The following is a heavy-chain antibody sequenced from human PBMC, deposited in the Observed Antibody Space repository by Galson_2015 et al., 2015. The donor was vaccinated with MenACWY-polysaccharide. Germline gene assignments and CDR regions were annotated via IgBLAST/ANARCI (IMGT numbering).Heavy chain of an antibody. CDR1: GYTFSNFG. Sequence: SVKVSCKASGYTFSNFGISWVRQAPGQGLEWMGRISGYGDDTNYAQSLQGRVTMTADPSTRTAHMELRSLRSDDTAVYYCARNSSGSPGHVNYYAMHGCGEGSTVTVSS. CDR3: ARNSSGSPGHVNYYAMHG. CDR2: ISGYGDDT. V-gene: IGHV1-18*01. J-gene: IGHJ6*01. D-gene: IGHD6-19*01.